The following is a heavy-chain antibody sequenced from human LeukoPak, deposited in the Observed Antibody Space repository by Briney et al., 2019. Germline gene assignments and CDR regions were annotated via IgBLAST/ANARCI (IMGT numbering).Heavy chain of an antibody. CDR1: GYTFTSYD. CDR3: ARSSGGYGPDIDY. V-gene: IGHV1-8*01. J-gene: IGHJ4*02. Sequence: ASVNVSCKASGYTFTSYDINWVRQATGQGLEWMGWMKPNSGNKGYAQKSQGRVTMTRNTCISTAYMELSSLRSEGTAVYYCARSSGGYGPDIDYWGQGPLVSVSS. CDR2: MKPNSGNK. D-gene: IGHD3-22*01.